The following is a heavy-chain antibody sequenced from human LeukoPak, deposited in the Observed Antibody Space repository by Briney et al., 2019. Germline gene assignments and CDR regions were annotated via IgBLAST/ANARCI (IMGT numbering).Heavy chain of an antibody. CDR2: INHSGST. V-gene: IGHV4-34*01. D-gene: IGHD3-16*01. J-gene: IGHJ6*03. Sequence: SEALSLTCAVYGGSFSGYYWSWIRQPPGKGLEWIGEINHSGSTNYNPSLKSRVTISVDTSKNQFSLKLSSVTAADTAVYYCARRRSTFYHYYYMDVWGKGTTVTVSS. CDR3: ARRRSTFYHYYYMDV. CDR1: GGSFSGYY.